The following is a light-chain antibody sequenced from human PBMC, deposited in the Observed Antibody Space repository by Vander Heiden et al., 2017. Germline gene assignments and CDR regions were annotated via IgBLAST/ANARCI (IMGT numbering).Light chain of an antibody. Sequence: EILMSQSPATLSVSAGDRVNLSCTASLSVTTSLAWYQQKPGQPPRLLIYGASTRATGVPARFSGSGYGTEYTLTISSLQSEDFAVYFCQQYNNWPPWTFGQGTKVEIK. CDR1: LSVTTS. V-gene: IGKV3-15*01. CDR3: QQYNNWPPWT. J-gene: IGKJ1*01. CDR2: GAS.